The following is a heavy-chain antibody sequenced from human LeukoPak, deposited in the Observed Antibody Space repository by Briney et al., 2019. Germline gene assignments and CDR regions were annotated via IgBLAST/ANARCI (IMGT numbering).Heavy chain of an antibody. J-gene: IGHJ6*02. D-gene: IGHD3-10*01. V-gene: IGHV1-18*01. CDR1: GYTFTNCV. CDR2: LSTYTEKT. CDR3: ARFNSYGSGNGWYFYGMDV. Sequence: GASVPVSCQPSGYTFTNCVIIGVGPPAGQGLEGMGWLSTYTEKTNCTQKVQDRVTMTRDTSTSTAHMELRSLRSDAADVYYCARFNSYGSGNGWYFYGMDVWGQGTTVTVSS.